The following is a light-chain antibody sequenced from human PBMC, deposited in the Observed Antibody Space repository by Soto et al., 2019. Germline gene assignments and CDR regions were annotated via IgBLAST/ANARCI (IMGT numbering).Light chain of an antibody. J-gene: IGLJ3*02. CDR1: TGTVTSGYY. V-gene: IGLV7-43*01. CDR2: STN. CDR3: LLYYSGAWV. Sequence: QAVVTQEPSLTVSPGGTVTLTCASSTGTVTSGYYPNWFQQKPGQAPRALIYSTNNKHPWTPARFSGSLLGDKAALTLSGVQPEDEAEYYCLLYYSGAWVFGGGTKVTVL.